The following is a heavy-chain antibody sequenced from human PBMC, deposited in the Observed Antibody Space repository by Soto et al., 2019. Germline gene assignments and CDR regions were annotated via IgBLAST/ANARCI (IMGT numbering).Heavy chain of an antibody. D-gene: IGHD5-18*01. V-gene: IGHV2-5*01. Sequence: SCPTLLNPTQTLTLTCTFSGFSLTTYGVCVGWIRQPPGKALEWLALIFWNDHKRCRQSLKSRLTITKDTSKNQVVFTMTNMDPVDTATYFCVHNGYSYDTFAYWGRGTLVTVYS. J-gene: IGHJ4*02. CDR1: GFSLTTYGVC. CDR3: VHNGYSYDTFAY. CDR2: IFWNDHK.